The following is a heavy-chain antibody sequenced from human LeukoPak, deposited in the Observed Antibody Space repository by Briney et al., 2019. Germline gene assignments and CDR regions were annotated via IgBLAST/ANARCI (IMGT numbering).Heavy chain of an antibody. CDR3: ARARRDVAEAMD. V-gene: IGHV4-38-2*02. J-gene: IGHJ4*02. CDR1: GYSISNGYY. Sequence: SETLSLTCTVSGYSISNGYYWDWIRQSPGKGLEWIGGIYYNGRTYYNPSLKSRVNISPDTSKNQFSLKLSSVTAAGTAVYYCARARRDVAEAMDWGQGTLVTVSS. CDR2: IYYNGRT. D-gene: IGHD1-14*01.